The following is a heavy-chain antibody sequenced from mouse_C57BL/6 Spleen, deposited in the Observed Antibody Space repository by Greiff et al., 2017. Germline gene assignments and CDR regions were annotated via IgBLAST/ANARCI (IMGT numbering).Heavy chain of an antibody. CDR1: GYTFTSYW. V-gene: IGHV1-50*01. CDR3: ARPYGNFYAMDY. Sequence: VKLQQPGAELVKPGASVKLSCKASGYTFTSYWMQWVKQRPGQGLEWIGEIDPSASYTNYNQKFKGKATLTVDTSSSTAYMQLSSLTSEDSAVYYCARPYGNFYAMDYWGQGTSVTVSS. CDR2: IDPSASYT. D-gene: IGHD2-1*01. J-gene: IGHJ4*01.